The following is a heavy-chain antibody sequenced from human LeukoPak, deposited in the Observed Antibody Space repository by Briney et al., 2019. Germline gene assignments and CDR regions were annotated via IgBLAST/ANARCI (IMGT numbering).Heavy chain of an antibody. V-gene: IGHV4-38-2*02. D-gene: IGHD1-1*01. CDR2: MYHSGST. J-gene: IGHJ6*03. Sequence: SETLSLTCTVSGYSISSGFYWGWIRQPPGKGLEWIGSMYHSGSTYYNPSLKSRVTISVDTSKNQFSLKLSSVTAADTAVYYCARAVQLERPPPLIGYYYMDVWGKGTTVTVSS. CDR3: ARAVQLERPPPLIGYYYMDV. CDR1: GYSISSGFY.